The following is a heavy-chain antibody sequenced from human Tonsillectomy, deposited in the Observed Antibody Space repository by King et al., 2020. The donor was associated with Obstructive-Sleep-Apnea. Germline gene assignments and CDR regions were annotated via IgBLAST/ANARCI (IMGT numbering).Heavy chain of an antibody. CDR3: AKVGWFGEFDF. D-gene: IGHD3-10*01. CDR2: SSGSGGST. Sequence: VQLVESGEGLVQPGGSLRLSCAVSGFTFSSYAMSWVRQAPGKGLEWVSASSGSGGSTYYADSVKGRFSISRDNSKNTLFLQMNSLRADDTAIYYCAKVGWFGEFDFWGQGTLVTVSS. CDR1: GFTFSSYA. V-gene: IGHV3-23*04. J-gene: IGHJ4*02.